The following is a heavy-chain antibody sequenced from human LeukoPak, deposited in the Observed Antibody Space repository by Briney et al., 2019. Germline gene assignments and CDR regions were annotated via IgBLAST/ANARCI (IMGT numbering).Heavy chain of an antibody. J-gene: IGHJ3*02. V-gene: IGHV3-48*03. CDR3: ARGYGDGAFDI. CDR1: GFTFSGFE. D-gene: IGHD4-17*01. CDR2: SSSSGSTI. Sequence: QPGGSLRFSCAASGFTFSGFEMNWVRQAPGKGLEWVSYSSSSGSTIYYADSVKGRFTISRDNSKNTLYLQMNSLRAEDTAVYSCARGYGDGAFDIWGQGTMVTVSS.